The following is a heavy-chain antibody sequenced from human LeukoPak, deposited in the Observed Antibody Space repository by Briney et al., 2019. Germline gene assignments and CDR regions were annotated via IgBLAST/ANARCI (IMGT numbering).Heavy chain of an antibody. CDR2: ISYDGSNK. CDR1: GFTFSSYA. J-gene: IGHJ5*02. CDR3: ARAEYYDFWSGYEGKNWFDP. Sequence: PGRSLRLSCAASGFTFSSYAMHWVRQAPGKGLEWVAVISYDGSNKYYADSVKGRFTISRDNSKNTLYLQMNSLRAEDTAVYYCARAEYYDFWSGYEGKNWFDPWGQGTLVTVSS. D-gene: IGHD3-3*01. V-gene: IGHV3-30-3*01.